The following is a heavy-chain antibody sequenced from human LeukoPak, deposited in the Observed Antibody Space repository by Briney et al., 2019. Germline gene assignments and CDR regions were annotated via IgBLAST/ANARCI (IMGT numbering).Heavy chain of an antibody. V-gene: IGHV4-30-2*01. CDR2: IYHSGSA. Sequence: SETLSLTCAVSGGSISSGGYSWSWIRQPPGKGLEWIGYIYHSGSAYYNPSLKSRVTISVDRSKNQFSLRLSSVTAADTALYYCARGGKVAWFDPWGQGTLVTVSS. J-gene: IGHJ5*02. CDR1: GGSISSGGYS. CDR3: ARGGKVAWFDP.